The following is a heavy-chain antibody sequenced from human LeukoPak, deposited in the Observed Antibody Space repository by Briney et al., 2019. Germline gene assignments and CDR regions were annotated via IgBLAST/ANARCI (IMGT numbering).Heavy chain of an antibody. D-gene: IGHD1-26*01. J-gene: IGHJ5*02. CDR3: ARRVGATGWFDP. V-gene: IGHV5-10-1*01. Sequence: GESRRISCKGSGYSFTSYWISWVRQMPGKGLEWMGRIDPSDSYTNYSPSFQGHVTLSADKSISTAYLQWSSLKASDTAMYYCARRVGATGWFDPWGQGTLVTVSS. CDR2: IDPSDSYT. CDR1: GYSFTSYW.